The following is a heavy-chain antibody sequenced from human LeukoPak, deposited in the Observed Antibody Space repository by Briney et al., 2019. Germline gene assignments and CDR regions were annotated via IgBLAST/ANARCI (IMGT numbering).Heavy chain of an antibody. D-gene: IGHD3-10*01. CDR3: ARDGYGSGSYPFDY. CDR2: MNPNSGNT. J-gene: IGHJ4*02. CDR1: GYTFTSYD. V-gene: IGHV1-8*01. Sequence: ASVKVSCKASGYTFTSYDINWVRQATGQGLEWMGWMNPNSGNTGYAQKFQGRVTMTRNTSISTAYMELSSLRSEDTAVYYCARDGYGSGSYPFDYWGQGTLVTVSS.